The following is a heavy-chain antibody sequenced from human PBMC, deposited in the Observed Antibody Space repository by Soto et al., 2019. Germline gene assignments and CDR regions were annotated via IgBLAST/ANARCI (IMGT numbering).Heavy chain of an antibody. J-gene: IGHJ4*02. Sequence: VGSLRLSCAASGFSFSSDTMNWVRHAPGKGLEWVSSISSSISYIYYADSVKGRFTISRDNAKNSLYLQMNSLRAEDTAIYYCAKRWSNRFLEPRDYFDYWGQGTLVTVSS. CDR3: AKRWSNRFLEPRDYFDY. D-gene: IGHD3-3*01. V-gene: IGHV3-21*04. CDR2: ISSSISYI. CDR1: GFSFSSDT.